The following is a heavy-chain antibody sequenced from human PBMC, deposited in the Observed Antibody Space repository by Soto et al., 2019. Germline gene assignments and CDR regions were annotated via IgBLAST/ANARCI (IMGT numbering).Heavy chain of an antibody. V-gene: IGHV4-61*01. CDR3: ARKGTGAARYYYRIDV. J-gene: IGHJ6*02. CDR2: ISYSGRP. CDR1: GGAVSSGSYY. D-gene: IGHD1-1*01. Sequence: WETLSLTCTVSGGAVSSGSYYWCWVRQQTGKGLEWLGYISYSGRPNYNPSLKSRVTISVATSKNQFSLKLSSVTAADTAAYYCARKGTGAARYYYRIDVWGQGTTASASS.